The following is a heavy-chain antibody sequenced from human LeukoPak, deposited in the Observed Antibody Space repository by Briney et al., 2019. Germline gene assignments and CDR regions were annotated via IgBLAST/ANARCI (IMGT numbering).Heavy chain of an antibody. CDR1: GGTFSSYA. V-gene: IGHV1-69*04. D-gene: IGHD6-13*01. J-gene: IGHJ5*02. CDR2: IIPTLGIA. Sequence: GASVKVSCKASGGTFSSYAISWVRQAPGQGLEWMGRIIPTLGIANYAQKFQGRVTITADKSTSTAYMELSSLRSEDTAVYYCARTYSSSWKGGYNWFDPWGQGTLVTVSS. CDR3: ARTYSSSWKGGYNWFDP.